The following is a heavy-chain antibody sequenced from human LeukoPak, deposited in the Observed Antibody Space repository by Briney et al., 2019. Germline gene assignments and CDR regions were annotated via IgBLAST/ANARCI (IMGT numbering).Heavy chain of an antibody. D-gene: IGHD6-19*01. V-gene: IGHV3-21*01. Sequence: ELGGSLRLSCAASGFTFSDYTMNWVRQAPGKGLEWVSSIGSVTTYIYYADSVKGRFTISRDNAKNSLSLQMNSLRAEDTAVYYCARAIAVAGPYYFDYWGQGTLVTVSS. CDR1: GFTFSDYT. CDR2: IGSVTTYI. CDR3: ARAIAVAGPYYFDY. J-gene: IGHJ4*02.